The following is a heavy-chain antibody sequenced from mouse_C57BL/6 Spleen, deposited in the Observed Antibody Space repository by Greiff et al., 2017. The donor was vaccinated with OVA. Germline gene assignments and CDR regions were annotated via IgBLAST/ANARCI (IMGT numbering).Heavy chain of an antibody. V-gene: IGHV5-9-1*02. CDR3: TRDRGDYDYDGIYYAMDY. Sequence: EVQLVESGAGLVKPGGSLKLSCAASGFTFSSYAMSWVRQTPEKRLEWVAYISSGGDYIYYADTVKGRFTISRDNARNTLYLQMSSLKSEDTAMYYCTRDRGDYDYDGIYYAMDYWGQGTSVTVSS. CDR1: GFTFSSYA. D-gene: IGHD2-4*01. J-gene: IGHJ4*01. CDR2: ISSGGDYI.